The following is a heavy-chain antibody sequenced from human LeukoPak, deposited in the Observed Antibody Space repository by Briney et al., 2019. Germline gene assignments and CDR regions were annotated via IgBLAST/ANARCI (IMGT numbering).Heavy chain of an antibody. D-gene: IGHD3-10*01. J-gene: IGHJ6*02. CDR3: ARLLWFGESYGMDV. V-gene: IGHV1-18*01. Sequence: ASVKVSCKASGYTFTSYGISLVRRAPGQGLEWMGWISAYNGNTNYAQKLQGRVTMTTDTSTSTAYMELRSLRSDDTAVYYCARLLWFGESYGMDVWGQGTTVTVSS. CDR1: GYTFTSYG. CDR2: ISAYNGNT.